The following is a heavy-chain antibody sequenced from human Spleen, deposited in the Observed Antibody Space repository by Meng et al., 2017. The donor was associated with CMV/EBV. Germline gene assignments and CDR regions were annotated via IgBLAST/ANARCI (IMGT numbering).Heavy chain of an antibody. CDR2: ISSSSSYI. CDR1: GFTFSSYS. V-gene: IGHV3-21*01. CDR3: ARDANWGSGGNYYYYGMDV. J-gene: IGHJ6*02. Sequence: ESLKISCAASGFTFSSYSMNWVRQAPGKGLEWVSSISSSSSYIYYADSVKGRSTISRDNAKNSLYLQMNSLRAEDTAVYYCARDANWGSGGNYYYYGMDVWGQGTTVTVSS. D-gene: IGHD7-27*01.